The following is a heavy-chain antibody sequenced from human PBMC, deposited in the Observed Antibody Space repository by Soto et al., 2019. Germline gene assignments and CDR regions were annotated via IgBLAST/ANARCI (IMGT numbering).Heavy chain of an antibody. Sequence: GASVKVSCKASGGTFSSYTVSWVRQAPGQGLEWMGRIIPILGIANYAQKFQGRVTITADKSTSTAYMELSSLRSEDTAVYYCARDGGGIVVVPAALDIWGQGTMVTVSS. V-gene: IGHV1-69*04. D-gene: IGHD2-2*01. J-gene: IGHJ3*02. CDR2: IIPILGIA. CDR1: GGTFSSYT. CDR3: ARDGGGIVVVPAALDI.